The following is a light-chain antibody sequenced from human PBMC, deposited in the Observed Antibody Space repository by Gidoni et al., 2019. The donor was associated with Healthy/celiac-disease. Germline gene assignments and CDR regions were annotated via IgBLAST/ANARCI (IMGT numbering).Light chain of an antibody. CDR1: QSVSSN. V-gene: IGKV3-15*01. CDR2: GAS. CDR3: QQYNNWSQI. J-gene: IGKJ4*01. Sequence: EIVMTQSPATLSVSPGERATLSCRASQSVSSNLAWYQQKPGQAPRLLIYGASTRATGIPARFSGSGSGTEFTLTISSLQSEDFAVYYCQQYNNWSQIFGGXTKVEIK.